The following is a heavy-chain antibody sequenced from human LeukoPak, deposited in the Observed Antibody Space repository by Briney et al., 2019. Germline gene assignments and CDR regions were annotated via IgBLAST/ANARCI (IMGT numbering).Heavy chain of an antibody. V-gene: IGHV1-24*01. CDR2: FDPEDGET. D-gene: IGHD3-3*01. J-gene: IGHJ4*02. CDR3: ARWGQYYDFWSGYYKDLDY. CDR1: GYTLTELS. Sequence: ASVKVSCKVSGYTLTELSMHWVRQAPGKGLEWMGGFDPEDGETIYAQKFQGRVTMTRNTSISTAYMELSSLRSEDTAVYYCARWGQYYDFWSGYYKDLDYWGQGTLVTVSS.